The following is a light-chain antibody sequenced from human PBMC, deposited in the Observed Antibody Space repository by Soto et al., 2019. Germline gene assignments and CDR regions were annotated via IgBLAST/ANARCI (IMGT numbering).Light chain of an antibody. V-gene: IGLV1-47*01. CDR3: ATWDDSLNGRV. CDR1: TSNIGSNY. Sequence: SVLTQPPSASGTPGQGVTISCSGSTSNIGSNYVYWYQQLPGTAPKLLIYRNNQRPSGVPDRFSGSKSGTSASLAISGLRSDDEADYFCATWDDSLNGRVFGGGTKVTVL. CDR2: RNN. J-gene: IGLJ3*02.